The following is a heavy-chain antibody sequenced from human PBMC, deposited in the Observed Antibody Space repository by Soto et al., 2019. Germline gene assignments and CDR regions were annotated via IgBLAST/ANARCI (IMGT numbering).Heavy chain of an antibody. CDR3: AKVSASHRDYYGSGSQDY. D-gene: IGHD3-10*01. CDR1: GFTFSSYA. V-gene: IGHV3-30-3*01. Sequence: GGSLRLSCAASGFTFSSYAMHWVRQAPGKGLEWVAVISYDGSNKYYADSVKGRFTISRDNSKNTLYLQMNSLRAEDAAVYYCAKVSASHRDYYGSGSQDYWGQGTLVTVSS. J-gene: IGHJ4*02. CDR2: ISYDGSNK.